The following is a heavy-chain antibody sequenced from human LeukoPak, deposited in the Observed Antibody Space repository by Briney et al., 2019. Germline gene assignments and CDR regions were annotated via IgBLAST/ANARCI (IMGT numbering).Heavy chain of an antibody. V-gene: IGHV1-8*01. D-gene: IGHD2-15*01. Sequence: GASVKVSCKASGYTFTSFDMNWVRQATGQGLEWMGWMNPNSGNTGYAQKFQGRVTMTRNTSISTAYMELSSLRSEDTAVYYCARGLRYCSGGRCYFSPPYYYYMDVWGKGITVTISS. J-gene: IGHJ6*03. CDR2: MNPNSGNT. CDR1: GYTFTSFD. CDR3: ARGLRYCSGGRCYFSPPYYYYMDV.